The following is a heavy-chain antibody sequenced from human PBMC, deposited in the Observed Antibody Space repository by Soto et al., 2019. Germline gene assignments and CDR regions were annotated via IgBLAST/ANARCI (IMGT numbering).Heavy chain of an antibody. Sequence: VQLVQSGCEVKRPGASVKVSCKTSGYTFSNYGSTWVRQAPGQPLEWLGWISLYSDGTNYAQKFQGRVSMSTDISTTTAYMELRSLIADDTAVYYCAKVVPGAEVWFGPWGQGTLVTVSA. CDR3: AKVVPGAEVWFGP. CDR2: ISLYSDGT. J-gene: IGHJ5*02. V-gene: IGHV1-18*01. D-gene: IGHD2-2*01. CDR1: GYTFSNYG.